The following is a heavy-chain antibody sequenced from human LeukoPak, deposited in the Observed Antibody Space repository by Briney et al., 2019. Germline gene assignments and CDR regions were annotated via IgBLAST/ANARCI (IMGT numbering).Heavy chain of an antibody. Sequence: SETLSLTCSVSGGSLSNYYWSWIRQPPGKGLEWIGYVYYTGSTNYNPSLKSRVTMFEDKSKNQFSLRLYSVTVADTAVYYCARHFAYSSSSYFDYWGQGSLVTVSS. CDR3: ARHFAYSSSSYFDY. J-gene: IGHJ4*02. CDR1: GGSLSNYY. V-gene: IGHV4-59*08. CDR2: VYYTGST. D-gene: IGHD6-6*01.